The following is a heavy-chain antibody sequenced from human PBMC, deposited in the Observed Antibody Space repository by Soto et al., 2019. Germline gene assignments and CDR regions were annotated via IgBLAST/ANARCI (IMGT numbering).Heavy chain of an antibody. CDR3: ARDLTIVPATHPRLENYGMDV. CDR2: ISPYNGHT. Sequence: QVQLVQFAGEVKKPGASVKVSCKASGYSFTSYGISWVRRAPGQGLEWRGWISPYNGHTQFVERFQGRVTMTTDTSTKTAYMELRNLRSDDTAHYYCARDLTIVPATHPRLENYGMDVWGQGTTVIVSS. D-gene: IGHD2-2*01. CDR1: GYSFTSYG. V-gene: IGHV1-18*01. J-gene: IGHJ6*02.